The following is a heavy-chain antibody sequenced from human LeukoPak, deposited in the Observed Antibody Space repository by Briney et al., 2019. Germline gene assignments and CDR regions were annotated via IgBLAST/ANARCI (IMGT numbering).Heavy chain of an antibody. CDR2: FDPEDGET. CDR3: ATAQYYYDSSGYYYFDY. Sequence: GASVKVSCKVSGYTLTDLSMHWVRQAPGKGLEWMGGFDPEDGETIYAQKFQGRVTMTEDTSTDTAYMELSSLRSEDTAVYYCATAQYYYDSSGYYYFDYWGQGTLVTVSS. D-gene: IGHD3-22*01. V-gene: IGHV1-24*01. J-gene: IGHJ4*02. CDR1: GYTLTDLS.